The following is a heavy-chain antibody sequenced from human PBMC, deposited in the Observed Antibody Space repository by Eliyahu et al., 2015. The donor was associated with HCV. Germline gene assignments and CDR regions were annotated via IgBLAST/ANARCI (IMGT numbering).Heavy chain of an antibody. CDR3: ARSYSSGWYYFDY. V-gene: IGHV3-74*01. Sequence: EVQLVESGGGLVQPGGSLXLSCAASGFTFSSYXXHWVRQAPGKGLVWVSRINSDGSSTSYADSVKGRFTISRDNAKNTLYLQMNSXRAEDTAVYYCARSYSSGWYYFDYWGQGTLVTVSS. J-gene: IGHJ4*02. CDR1: GFTFSSYX. CDR2: INSDGSST. D-gene: IGHD6-19*01.